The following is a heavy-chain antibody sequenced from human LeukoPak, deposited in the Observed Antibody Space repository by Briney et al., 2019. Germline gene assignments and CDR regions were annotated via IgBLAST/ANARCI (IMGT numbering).Heavy chain of an antibody. J-gene: IGHJ4*02. CDR1: GGSFSGYY. Sequence: SETLSLTCAVYGGSFSGYYWSWIRQPPGKGLEWIGEINYSGSTNYNPSLKSRVTISVDTSKNQFSPKLSSVTAADTAVYYCARGVCSGGSCYSEWNYWGQGTLVTVSS. V-gene: IGHV4-34*01. D-gene: IGHD2-15*01. CDR2: INYSGST. CDR3: ARGVCSGGSCYSEWNY.